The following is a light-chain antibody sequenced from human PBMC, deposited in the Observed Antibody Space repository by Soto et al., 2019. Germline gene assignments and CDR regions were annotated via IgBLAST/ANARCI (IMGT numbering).Light chain of an antibody. CDR3: LQHNSYPLT. Sequence: DIQMTQSPSAMSASVGDRVTITCRASQDISNYLVWFQQKPGKAPKRLIYAASSLQSGVPSRFSGSGSGTEFTLTISSLQPEDFAIYYCLQHNSYPLTFGGGTKVEIQ. CDR1: QDISNY. CDR2: AAS. V-gene: IGKV1-17*03. J-gene: IGKJ4*01.